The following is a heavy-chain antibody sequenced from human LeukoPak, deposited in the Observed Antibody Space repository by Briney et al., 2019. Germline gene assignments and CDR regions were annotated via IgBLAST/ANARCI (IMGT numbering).Heavy chain of an antibody. CDR1: GFIFSTYA. CDR2: ISYDGSVK. J-gene: IGHJ1*01. CDR3: ARGPREDFRLMVYGVPAEYFQY. Sequence: PGGSLRLSCAASGFIFSTYAMHWVRQAPGKGLEWVAVISYDGSVKYYADSVKGRFTVSRDNSKNTLYVQMDSLRPEDTAMYYCARGPREDFRLMVYGVPAEYFQYWGQGALVTVSS. V-gene: IGHV3-30*04. D-gene: IGHD2-8*01.